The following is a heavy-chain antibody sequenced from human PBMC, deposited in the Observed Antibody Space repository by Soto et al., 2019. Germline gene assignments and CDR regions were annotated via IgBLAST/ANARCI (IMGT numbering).Heavy chain of an antibody. CDR2: ISSSSSYI. CDR3: ARPVDTAMVYYYYYGMDV. D-gene: IGHD5-18*01. CDR1: GFTFSSYG. J-gene: IGHJ6*02. Sequence: GGSLRLSCAASGFTFSSYGMNWVRQAPGKGLEWVSSISSSSSYIYYADSVKGRFTISRDNAKNSLYLQMNSLRAEDTAVYYCARPVDTAMVYYYYYGMDVWGQGTTVTVSS. V-gene: IGHV3-21*01.